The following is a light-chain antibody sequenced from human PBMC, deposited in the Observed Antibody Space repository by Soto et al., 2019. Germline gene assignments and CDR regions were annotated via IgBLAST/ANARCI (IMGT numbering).Light chain of an antibody. J-gene: IGKJ5*01. CDR2: GAF. CDR3: QHYGRSPQIT. Sequence: EIFLTQSPGTLSLSPGERATLSCRASQSVSSYLAWYQQKPGQAPRLLIFGAFTRATGIPDRFSGSGSGTDFSLTISRLEPEDFAVYYCQHYGRSPQITFGQGTRLEIK. CDR1: QSVSSY. V-gene: IGKV3-20*01.